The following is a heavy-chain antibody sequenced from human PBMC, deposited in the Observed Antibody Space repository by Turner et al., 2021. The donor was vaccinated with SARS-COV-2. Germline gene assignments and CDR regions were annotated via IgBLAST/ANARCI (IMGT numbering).Heavy chain of an antibody. V-gene: IGHV3-21*01. D-gene: IGHD6-13*01. CDR3: ASIAAADPKYYHYYGMDV. CDR2: ISSSSSYI. Sequence: EVQLVESGGGLVKPGGSLRLSCAASGFTLSSYSMNWVRQAPGKGLEWVSSISSSSSYIYYADSVKGRFTISRDNATNSLYLQMNSLRAESTAVYYCASIAAADPKYYHYYGMDVWGQGTTVTVSS. J-gene: IGHJ6*02. CDR1: GFTLSSYS.